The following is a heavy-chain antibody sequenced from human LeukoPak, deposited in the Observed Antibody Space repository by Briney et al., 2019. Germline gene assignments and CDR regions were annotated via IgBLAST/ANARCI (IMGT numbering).Heavy chain of an antibody. CDR1: GYTFTSYG. CDR3: ARDRGCSCGSCYYYYGMDV. J-gene: IGHJ6*02. Sequence: ASVKVSCKASGYTFTSYGISWVRQAPGQGLEWMGWISAYNGNTNYAQKLQGRVTMTTDTSTSTAYMELRSLRSDDTAVYYCARDRGCSCGSCYYYYGMDVWGQGTTVTVSS. V-gene: IGHV1-18*01. CDR2: ISAYNGNT. D-gene: IGHD2-15*01.